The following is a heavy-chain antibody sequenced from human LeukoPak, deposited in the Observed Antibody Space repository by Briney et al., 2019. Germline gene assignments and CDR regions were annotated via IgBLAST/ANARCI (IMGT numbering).Heavy chain of an antibody. D-gene: IGHD1-1*01. CDR1: GYTFTGYY. CDR2: ININTGGT. CDR3: ARDPGYKTLDY. V-gene: IGHV1-2*02. J-gene: IGHJ4*02. Sequence: ASVKVSCKTSGYTFTGYYLHWVRQAPGQGLECMGWININTGGTTYPQKFQGRVTMTRDTSISTAYMELSNLRSDDTAIYYCARDPGYKTLDYWGQGTLVTVSS.